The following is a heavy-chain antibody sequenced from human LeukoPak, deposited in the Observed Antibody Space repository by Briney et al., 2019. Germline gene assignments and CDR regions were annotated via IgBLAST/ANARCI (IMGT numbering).Heavy chain of an antibody. CDR2: INAISGGT. J-gene: IGHJ4*02. CDR1: GYTFNGYY. D-gene: IGHD1-26*01. V-gene: IGHV1-2*02. Sequence: ASVKVSCKAFGYTFNGYYLHWVRQAPGQGLEWMGWINAISGGTTSAQKFQGRVTMTRDTSISTAYMELSSLRSDDTALYYCASTRGTIVGATAFDFWAREPWSPSPQ. CDR3: ASTRGTIVGATAFDF.